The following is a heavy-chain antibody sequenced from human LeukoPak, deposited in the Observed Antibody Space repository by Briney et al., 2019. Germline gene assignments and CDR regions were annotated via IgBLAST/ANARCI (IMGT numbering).Heavy chain of an antibody. J-gene: IGHJ4*02. CDR2: IKQDGSEK. V-gene: IGHV3-7*01. CDR3: AREVGQRKNVAARPFDY. CDR1: GFTFSSYW. D-gene: IGHD6-6*01. Sequence: GGSLRLSCAASGFTFSSYWMSWVRQAPGKGLEWVANIKQDGSEKYYVDSVKGRFTISRDNAKNSLYLQMNSLRAEDTAVYYCAREVGQRKNVAARPFDYWGQGTLVTVSS.